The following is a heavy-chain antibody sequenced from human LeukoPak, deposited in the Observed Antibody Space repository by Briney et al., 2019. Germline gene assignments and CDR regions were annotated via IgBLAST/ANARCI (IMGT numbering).Heavy chain of an antibody. V-gene: IGHV3-9*01. CDR3: ARARGYSSGWYYFDY. CDR1: GFTFDDYA. CDR2: ISWNSGSI. J-gene: IGHJ4*02. D-gene: IGHD6-19*01. Sequence: GGSLRLSCAASGFTFDDYAMHWVRQAPGKGLEWVSGISWNSGSIGYADSVKGRFTISRDSAKNSLYLQMNSLRAEDTAAYYCARARGYSSGWYYFDYWGQGTLVTVSS.